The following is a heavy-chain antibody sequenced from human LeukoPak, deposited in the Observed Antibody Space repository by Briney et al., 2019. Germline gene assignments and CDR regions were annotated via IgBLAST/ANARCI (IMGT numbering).Heavy chain of an antibody. CDR3: ATTVTTWGVFGY. CDR2: IYSGGST. V-gene: IGHV3-53*01. Sequence: GGSLRLSCAASGFTVSSNYMSWVRQAPGKGLEWVSVIYSGGSTYYVDSVKGRFTISRDNSKNTLYLQMNSLRAEDTAVYYCATTVTTWGVFGYWGQGTLVTVSS. CDR1: GFTVSSNY. J-gene: IGHJ4*02. D-gene: IGHD4-17*01.